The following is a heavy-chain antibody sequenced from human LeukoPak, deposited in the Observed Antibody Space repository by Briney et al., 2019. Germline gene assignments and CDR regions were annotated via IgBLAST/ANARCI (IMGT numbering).Heavy chain of an antibody. CDR3: AVLLLRGATWDY. J-gene: IGHJ4*02. V-gene: IGHV4-30-4*01. Sequence: PSETLSLTCTVSGGSISSGDYFWSWIRQPPGKGLEWIGYISYSGTTFYNPSLKSRVSISVDTSKNQFSLKLSSVTAADTAVYYCAVLLLRGATWDYWGQGTLVTVSS. CDR1: GGSISSGDYF. CDR2: ISYSGTT. D-gene: IGHD1-26*01.